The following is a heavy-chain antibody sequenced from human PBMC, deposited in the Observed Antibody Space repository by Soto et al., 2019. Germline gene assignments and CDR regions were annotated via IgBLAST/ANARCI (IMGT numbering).Heavy chain of an antibody. Sequence: SETLSLTCAVYGGSFSGYYWSWIRQPPGKGLEWIGEINHSGSTNYNPSLKSRVTISVDTSKNQFSLKLSSVTAAETAVYYCARIAPKTGPIPFGYYYGMDVWGQGTTVTVSS. J-gene: IGHJ6*02. CDR3: ARIAPKTGPIPFGYYYGMDV. CDR1: GGSFSGYY. D-gene: IGHD3-9*01. V-gene: IGHV4-34*01. CDR2: INHSGST.